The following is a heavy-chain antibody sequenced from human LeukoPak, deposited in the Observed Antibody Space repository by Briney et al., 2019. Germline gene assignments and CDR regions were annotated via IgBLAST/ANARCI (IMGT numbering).Heavy chain of an antibody. CDR3: ARTRGVPYGDYLNDY. J-gene: IGHJ4*02. Sequence: GSLRLSCAASGFTFSSYSMNWVRQAPGKGLEWIGYIYYSGSTNYNPSLKSRVTISVDTSKNQFSLKLSSVTAADTAVYYCARTRGVPYGDYLNDYWGQGTLVTVSS. CDR2: IYYSGST. D-gene: IGHD4-17*01. CDR1: GFTFSSYS. V-gene: IGHV4-59*01.